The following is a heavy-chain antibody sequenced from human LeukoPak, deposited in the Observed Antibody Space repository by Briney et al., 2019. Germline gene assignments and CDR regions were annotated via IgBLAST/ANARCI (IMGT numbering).Heavy chain of an antibody. CDR1: GGSISSGSYY. Sequence: PSETLSLTCTVSGGSISSGSYYWSWIRQPAGKGLEWIGRIYTRGSTNYNPSLKSRVTISVDTSKNQFSLKLSSVTAADTAVYYCARERSFDRNYFDYWGQGTLVTVSS. J-gene: IGHJ4*02. D-gene: IGHD3-16*01. V-gene: IGHV4-61*02. CDR3: ARERSFDRNYFDY. CDR2: IYTRGST.